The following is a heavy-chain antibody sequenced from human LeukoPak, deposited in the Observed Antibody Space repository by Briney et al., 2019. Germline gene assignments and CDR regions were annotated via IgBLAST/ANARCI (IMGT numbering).Heavy chain of an antibody. Sequence: PSQTLSLTCTVSGDSISSGGYFWSWIRQHPGKGLEWIGYIYYTGSTYYNPSLKSRVTISVDTSKNQFSLKLNSVTAADTAVYYCARDLKGAFDIWGQGTMVTVSS. CDR1: GDSISSGGYF. CDR2: IYYTGST. CDR3: ARDLKGAFDI. J-gene: IGHJ3*02. V-gene: IGHV4-30-4*01.